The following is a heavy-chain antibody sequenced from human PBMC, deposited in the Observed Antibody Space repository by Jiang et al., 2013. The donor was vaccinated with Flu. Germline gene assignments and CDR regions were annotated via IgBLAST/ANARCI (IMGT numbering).Heavy chain of an antibody. D-gene: IGHD4-11*01. CDR3: ASRDYSNPFGWFDP. CDR1: GGSISSGNYY. CDR2: VIPVGAP. V-gene: IGHV4-61*02. J-gene: IGHJ5*02. Sequence: QTLSLTCTVSGGSISSGNYYWSWIRQPAGKGLEWIGRVIPVGAPTTNPSLKSRVTISVDTSKNQFSLKLSSVTAADTAVYYCASRDYSNPFGWFDPWGQGILVTVSS.